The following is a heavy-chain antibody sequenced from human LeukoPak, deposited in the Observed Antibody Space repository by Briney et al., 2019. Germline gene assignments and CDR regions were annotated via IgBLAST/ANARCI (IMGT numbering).Heavy chain of an antibody. CDR2: IYSGGST. CDR3: ARVSRSSGSHYYYYYGMDV. D-gene: IGHD3-10*01. J-gene: IGHJ6*02. CDR1: GFTVSSNY. V-gene: IGHV3-53*01. Sequence: PGGSLRLSCAASGFTVSSNYMSWVRQAPGKGLEWVSVIYSGGSTYYADSVKGRFTISRDNSKNTLYLQMDSLRAEDTAVYYCARVSRSSGSHYYYYYGMDVWGQGTTVTVSS.